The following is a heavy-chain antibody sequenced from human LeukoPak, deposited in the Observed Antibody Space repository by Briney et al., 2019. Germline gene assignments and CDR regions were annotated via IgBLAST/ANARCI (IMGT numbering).Heavy chain of an antibody. J-gene: IGHJ4*02. Sequence: GGSLRLSCAASGFTFSSYGMHWVRQAPSKGLEWVAVISYDGSNKYYADSVKGRFTISRDNSKNTLYLQMNSLRAEDTAVYYCAISVVVTAIGLGVDYWGQGTLVTVSS. V-gene: IGHV3-30*03. CDR2: ISYDGSNK. CDR3: AISVVVTAIGLGVDY. D-gene: IGHD2-21*02. CDR1: GFTFSSYG.